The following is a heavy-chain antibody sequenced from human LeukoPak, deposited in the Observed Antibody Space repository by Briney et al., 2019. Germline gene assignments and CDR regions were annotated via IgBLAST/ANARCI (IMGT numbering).Heavy chain of an antibody. CDR1: GFTFSSYN. CDR3: AREYSSSSGSVRDY. V-gene: IGHV3-48*02. D-gene: IGHD6-6*01. Sequence: GGSLRLSCAASGFTFSSYNMNWVRQAPGKGLEWVSYITRSSSTIYYADSVKGRFTISRDNAKNSLYLQMNSLRDEDTAVYYCAREYSSSSGSVRDYWGQGTLVTVSS. CDR2: ITRSSSTI. J-gene: IGHJ4*02.